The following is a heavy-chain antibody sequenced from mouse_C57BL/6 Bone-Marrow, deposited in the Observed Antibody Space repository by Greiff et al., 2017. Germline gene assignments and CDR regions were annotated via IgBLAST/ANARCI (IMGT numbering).Heavy chain of an antibody. V-gene: IGHV1-15*01. D-gene: IGHD1-1*01. CDR2: IDPETGGT. CDR3: TRRGSSYNY. J-gene: IGHJ2*01. Sequence: QVQLQQSGAELVRPGASVTLSCKASGYTFTDYEMHWVKQTPVPGLEWIGAIDPETGGTAYNQKFKGKAILTADKSSSTAYMELRSLTSEDSAVYYCTRRGSSYNYWGQGTTLTVSS. CDR1: GYTFTDYE.